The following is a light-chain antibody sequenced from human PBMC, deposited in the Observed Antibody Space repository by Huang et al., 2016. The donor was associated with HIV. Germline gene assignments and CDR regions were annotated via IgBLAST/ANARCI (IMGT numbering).Light chain of an antibody. CDR1: RSISGN. CDR3: QQYNSGCT. J-gene: IGKJ2*02. CDR2: GVS. V-gene: IGKV3-15*01. Sequence: EIVMTQSPATLSVSPGQRVTLSCRASRSISGNLAWFQLKPGQSPRLLIFGVSPRATAVPARFSGSGSGTDFTLTITSLQFEDFATYYCQQYNSGCTFGQGTKLDIK.